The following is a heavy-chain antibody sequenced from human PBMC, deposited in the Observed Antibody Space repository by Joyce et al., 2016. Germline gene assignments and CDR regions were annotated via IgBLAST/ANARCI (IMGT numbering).Heavy chain of an antibody. CDR3: AREGLPHGGFDY. V-gene: IGHV1-2*02. CDR1: GFPFTGYY. J-gene: IGHJ4*02. Sequence: QVQLVQYGTEVKKTGASVKVSCKASGFPFTGYYMHWVRQAPGQGRDMIGWIRIENCDTHYTQNFQGRVTMTRDTSINTAYMEVTRLRSDDTAFYYCAREGLPHGGFDYWGLGTLVTVSS. CDR2: IRIENCDT.